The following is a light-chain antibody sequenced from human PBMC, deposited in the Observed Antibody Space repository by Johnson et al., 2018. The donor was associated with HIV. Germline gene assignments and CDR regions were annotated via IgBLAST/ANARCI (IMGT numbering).Light chain of an antibody. J-gene: IGLJ1*01. CDR3: GTWDSRLNVYL. V-gene: IGLV1-51*01. CDR2: DNT. Sequence: QSILTQPPSVSAAPGQKVTISCSGSTSKIGNNYVSWYQQLPGTAPKLLIYDNTKRPSGIPDRFSGSKSGTSATLGITGLQTGDEADYYCGTWDSRLNVYLFGPGTKVTVL. CDR1: TSKIGNNY.